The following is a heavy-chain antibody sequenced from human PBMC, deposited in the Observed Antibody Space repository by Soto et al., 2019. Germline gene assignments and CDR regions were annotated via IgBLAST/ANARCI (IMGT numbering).Heavy chain of an antibody. CDR3: ETDLGGATPQTDHYYGMDV. CDR1: GFSFSSYA. CDR2: ISYDGSNK. D-gene: IGHD1-26*01. Sequence: QVQLVESGGGVVQPGRSLRLSCAASGFSFSSYAMHWVRQAPGKGMEWVAVISYDGSNKYYADSVKGRFTISRDNSKNTLYLQMNSLRAEDTAVYYCETDLGGATPQTDHYYGMDVWGQGTTVTVSS. V-gene: IGHV3-30-3*01. J-gene: IGHJ6*02.